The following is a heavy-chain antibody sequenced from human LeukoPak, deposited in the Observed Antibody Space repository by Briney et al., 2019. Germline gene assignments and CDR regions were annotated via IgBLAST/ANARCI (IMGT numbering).Heavy chain of an antibody. CDR3: ARVRGYSYALADY. D-gene: IGHD5-18*01. Sequence: GGSLRLSCAASGFTFSSYGMHWVRQAPGKGLEWVAVIWYDGSNKYYADSVKGRFTISRDNSKSTLYLQMNSLRAEDTAVYYCARVRGYSYALADYWGQGTLVTVSS. J-gene: IGHJ4*02. CDR2: IWYDGSNK. V-gene: IGHV3-33*01. CDR1: GFTFSSYG.